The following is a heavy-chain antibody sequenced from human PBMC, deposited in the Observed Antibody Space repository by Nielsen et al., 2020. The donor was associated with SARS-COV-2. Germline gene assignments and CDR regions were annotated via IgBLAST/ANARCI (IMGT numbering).Heavy chain of an antibody. CDR3: AKDGVRYCSGGSCYPLGFDP. J-gene: IGHJ5*02. CDR1: GFTFSDYY. D-gene: IGHD2-15*01. Sequence: GESLKISCAASGFTFSDYYMSWIRQAPGKGLEWVSYISSSSSYTNYADSVKGRFTISRDNAKNSLYLQMNSLRAEDTAVYYCAKDGVRYCSGGSCYPLGFDPWGQGTLVTVSS. V-gene: IGHV3-11*05. CDR2: ISSSSSYT.